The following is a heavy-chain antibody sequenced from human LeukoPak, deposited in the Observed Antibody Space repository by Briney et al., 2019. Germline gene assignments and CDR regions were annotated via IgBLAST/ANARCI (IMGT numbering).Heavy chain of an antibody. CDR1: GFTFSSYA. V-gene: IGHV3-23*01. Sequence: GGSLRLSCAASGFTFSSYAMSWVRQAPGKGLEWVSAISSGGSTYYADSVKGRFSVSRDNSKNTLYVQMNSLRAEDTAVYYCARRGVAATNAFDIWGQGTMVTVSS. CDR2: ISSGGST. J-gene: IGHJ3*02. D-gene: IGHD2-15*01. CDR3: ARRGVAATNAFDI.